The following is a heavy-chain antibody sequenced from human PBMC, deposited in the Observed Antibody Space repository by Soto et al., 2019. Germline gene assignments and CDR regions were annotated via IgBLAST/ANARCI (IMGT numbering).Heavy chain of an antibody. J-gene: IGHJ4*02. CDR1: GYTFTGYY. Sequence: ASVKVSCKASGYTFTGYYMHWVRQAPGQGLEWMGWINPNSGGTNYAQKFQGWVTMTRDTSISTAYMELRRLRSDDTDVYYCARAGYYDFWSGYYSLLFDYWGQGTLVTVSS. CDR3: ARAGYYDFWSGYYSLLFDY. D-gene: IGHD3-3*01. CDR2: INPNSGGT. V-gene: IGHV1-2*04.